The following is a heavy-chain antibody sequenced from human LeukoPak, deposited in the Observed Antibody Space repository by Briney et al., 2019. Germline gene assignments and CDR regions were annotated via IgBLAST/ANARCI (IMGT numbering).Heavy chain of an antibody. CDR1: GYTFTGYY. D-gene: IGHD1-14*01. Sequence: ASVKVSCKASGYTFTGYYMHWVRQAPGQGLEWMGWIKPNSGDTKYAQKFQGRVTMTRDTSISTVYMELSRLRFDDTAVYYCARVGPWVNPDYYYYYMDVWGKGTTVTVSS. CDR2: IKPNSGDT. J-gene: IGHJ6*03. CDR3: ARVGPWVNPDYYYYYMDV. V-gene: IGHV1-2*02.